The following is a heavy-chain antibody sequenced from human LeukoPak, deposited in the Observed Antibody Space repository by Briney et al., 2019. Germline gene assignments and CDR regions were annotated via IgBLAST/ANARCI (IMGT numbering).Heavy chain of an antibody. V-gene: IGHV1-58*01. Sequence: SVKVSCKASGFTFTSSAVQWVRQARGQRLEWIGWIVVGSGNTNYAQKFQERVTITRDMSTSTAYMELSSLRSEDTAVYYCAADYCDSSGYYNNWGQGTLVTVSS. J-gene: IGHJ4*02. CDR3: AADYCDSSGYYNN. D-gene: IGHD3-22*01. CDR1: GFTFTSSA. CDR2: IVVGSGNT.